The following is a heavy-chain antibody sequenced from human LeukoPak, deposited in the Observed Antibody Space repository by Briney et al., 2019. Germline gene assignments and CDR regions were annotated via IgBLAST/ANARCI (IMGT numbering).Heavy chain of an antibody. V-gene: IGHV1-8*01. CDR3: ARGGVWFGELFGWFDP. CDR1: GYTFTSYD. CDR2: MNPNSGNT. Sequence: GASVKVSCKASGYTFTSYDINWVRQATGQGLEWMGWMNPNSGNTGYAQKFQGRVTMTRNTSISTAYMELSSLRSEDTAVYYCARGGVWFGELFGWFDPWGQGTLVTVSS. J-gene: IGHJ5*02. D-gene: IGHD3-10*01.